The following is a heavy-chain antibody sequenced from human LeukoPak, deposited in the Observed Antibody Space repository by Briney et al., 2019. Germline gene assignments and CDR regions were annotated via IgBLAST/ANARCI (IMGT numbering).Heavy chain of an antibody. CDR2: IYHSGST. V-gene: IGHV4-4*02. J-gene: IGHJ4*02. Sequence: SETLSLTCAVSGGSISSSNWWSWVRQPPGKGLEWIGGIYHSGSTNYNPSLKSRVTISVDKSKNQFSLKLSSVTAADTAVYYCASPGHSSGWYSFDYWGQGTLVTVSS. D-gene: IGHD6-19*01. CDR3: ASPGHSSGWYSFDY. CDR1: GGSISSSNW.